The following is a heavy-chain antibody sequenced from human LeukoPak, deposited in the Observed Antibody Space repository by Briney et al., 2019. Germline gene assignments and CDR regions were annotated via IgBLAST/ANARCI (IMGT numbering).Heavy chain of an antibody. V-gene: IGHV4-61*01. CDR1: GGSVSSGSYY. Sequence: SETLSLTCTVSGGSVSSGSYYWSWIRQPPGKGLEWIGYIYYSGSTNYNPSLKSRVTISVDTSKNQFSLKLSSVTAADTAVYYCAGSRGSSGGDAFDIWGQGTMVTVSS. CDR2: IYYSGST. J-gene: IGHJ3*02. CDR3: AGSRGSSGGDAFDI. D-gene: IGHD1-26*01.